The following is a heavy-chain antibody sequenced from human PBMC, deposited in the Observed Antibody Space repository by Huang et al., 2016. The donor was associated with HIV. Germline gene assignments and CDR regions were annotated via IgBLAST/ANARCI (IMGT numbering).Heavy chain of an antibody. V-gene: IGHV1-8*02. CDR3: ARSAYGDLDY. Sequence: QVHLVQSGAEVKKPGASVKVSCKASGYTFTNYDINWVRTAPGRGLEWMGWMNPNTGNTGFAQGFQGRVTMTRKTSITTAYMELTSLTSEDTAVYYCARSAYGDLDYWGLGTLVIVSS. D-gene: IGHD4-17*01. CDR2: MNPNTGNT. J-gene: IGHJ4*02. CDR1: GYTFTNYD.